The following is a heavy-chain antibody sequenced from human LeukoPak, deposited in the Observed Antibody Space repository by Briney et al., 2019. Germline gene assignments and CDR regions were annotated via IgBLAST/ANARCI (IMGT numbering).Heavy chain of an antibody. CDR3: ARPLRDGSYDAFDI. CDR1: GYNFTNYW. V-gene: IGHV5-51*01. Sequence: GESLKISCQDSGYNFTNYWIGWVRQMPGKGLEWMGIIYPGDSLTRYSPSFQGHVNISADRSITTAYLQWSSLTAADTAMYYCARPLRDGSYDAFDIWGQGTRVTVSS. D-gene: IGHD2-15*01. J-gene: IGHJ3*02. CDR2: IYPGDSLT.